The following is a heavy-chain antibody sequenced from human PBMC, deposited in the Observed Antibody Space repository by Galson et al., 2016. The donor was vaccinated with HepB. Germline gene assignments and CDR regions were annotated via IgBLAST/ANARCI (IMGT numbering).Heavy chain of an antibody. CDR2: TFYRSKWCN. CDR3: ASFRDYYYGMDV. Sequence: CAISGDSVSGNSVAWNWIRQSPSGGLEWLGRTFYRSKWCNEYAVSVKSRITITPDTSKNQFSLQLNSVTPEDTAVYYCASFRDYYYGMDVWGQGTTVSVSS. J-gene: IGHJ6*02. V-gene: IGHV6-1*01. CDR1: GDSVSGNSVA.